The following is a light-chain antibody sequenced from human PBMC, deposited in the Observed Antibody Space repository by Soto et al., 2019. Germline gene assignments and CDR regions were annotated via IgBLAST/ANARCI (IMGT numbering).Light chain of an antibody. V-gene: IGKV3-20*01. CDR1: QSVSSY. Sequence: EIVLTQSPATLSLSPGERATLSCRASQSVSSYLAWYQQKPGQAPRLLIHGASNRAAGIPDRFSGSGSGTAFTLTLSRLEPEDFAVYYCQQYGSSPRTFGQGTKV. CDR2: GAS. J-gene: IGKJ1*01. CDR3: QQYGSSPRT.